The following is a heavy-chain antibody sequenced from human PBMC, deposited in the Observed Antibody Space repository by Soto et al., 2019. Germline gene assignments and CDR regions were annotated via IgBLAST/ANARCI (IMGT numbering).Heavy chain of an antibody. CDR1: GYTFTSYY. J-gene: IGHJ6*02. Sequence: QVQLVQSGAEVKKPGASVKVSCKASGYTFTSYYMHWVRQAPGQGLEWMGIINPSGGSTSYAQKFQGRVTMIRDTATSTVYMELSSLRSEDTAVYYCARGKGIAARPSNYYYYGMDVWGQGTTVTVSS. CDR3: ARGKGIAARPSNYYYYGMDV. D-gene: IGHD6-6*01. CDR2: INPSGGST. V-gene: IGHV1-46*01.